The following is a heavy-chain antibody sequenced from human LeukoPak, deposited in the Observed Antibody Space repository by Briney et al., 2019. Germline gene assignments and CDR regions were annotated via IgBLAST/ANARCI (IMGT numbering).Heavy chain of an antibody. CDR1: GYTFTGYY. V-gene: IGHV1-69*13. CDR2: IIPIFGTA. D-gene: IGHD3-3*01. CDR3: ARGPRSKYYDFWSGDAYAFDI. J-gene: IGHJ3*02. Sequence: SVKVSCKASGYTFTGYYMHWVRQAPGQGLEWMGGIIPIFGTANYAQKFQGRVTITADESTSTAYMELSSLRSEDTAVYYCARGPRSKYYDFWSGDAYAFDIWGQGTMVTVSS.